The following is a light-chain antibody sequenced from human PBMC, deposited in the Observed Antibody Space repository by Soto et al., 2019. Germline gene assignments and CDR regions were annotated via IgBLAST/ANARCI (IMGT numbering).Light chain of an antibody. CDR1: QGISSY. CDR3: QQYYSYPLT. V-gene: IGKV1-8*01. Sequence: AIRMTQSPSSFSASTGDRVTITCRASQGISSYLAWYQQKPGKAPKLLIYAASTLQSGVPSRFSCSGSGTDFTLTISCLQSEDFSTYYCQQYYSYPLTFGQGTKLGIK. J-gene: IGKJ2*01. CDR2: AAS.